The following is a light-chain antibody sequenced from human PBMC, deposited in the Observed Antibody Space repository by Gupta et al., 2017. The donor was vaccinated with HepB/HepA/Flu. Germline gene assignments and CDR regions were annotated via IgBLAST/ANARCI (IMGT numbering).Light chain of an antibody. V-gene: IGLV2-23*02. CDR2: EVS. CDR3: CSYAGDSTV. Sequence: QSALTQPASVSGSPGQSITISCTGTSSDVGSYNLVSWYQQHPGRAPKLIIYEVSERPSGVSDRFSGSKSGNTASLTISGLQAEDEADYYCCSYAGDSTVFGGGTKLTVL. J-gene: IGLJ3*02. CDR1: SSDVGSYNL.